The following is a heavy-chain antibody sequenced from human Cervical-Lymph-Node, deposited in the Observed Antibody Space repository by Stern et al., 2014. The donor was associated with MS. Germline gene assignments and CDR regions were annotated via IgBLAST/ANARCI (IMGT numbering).Heavy chain of an antibody. D-gene: IGHD3-16*01. CDR2: ISPLFGTA. CDR3: ARGEGGPYYYNGMDI. Sequence: QLVQSGGEVKKPGSSVKVSCKVSGGTFSRYAISWVRQAPGQGLEWMAGISPLFGTADYAQKFQCRVTITADESTNTAYMELSSLTSGDTAVYFCARGEGGPYYYNGMDIWGQGTAVTVSS. CDR1: GGTFSRYA. V-gene: IGHV1-69*01. J-gene: IGHJ6*02.